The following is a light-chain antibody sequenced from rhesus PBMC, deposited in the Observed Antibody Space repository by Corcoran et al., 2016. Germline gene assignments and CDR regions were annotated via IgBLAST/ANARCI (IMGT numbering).Light chain of an antibody. V-gene: IGKV1-25*01. CDR1: QGISNY. CDR2: DES. J-gene: IGKJ4*01. CDR3: QQNNSYPLT. Sequence: DIQMTQSPSSLSASVGDTVTITCQASQGISNYLAWYQKKPGKAPKLLIYDESTLQSGGPSRFSGSGAGTGFTLTSSSLQPEDVATYYCQQNNSYPLTFGGGTKVELK.